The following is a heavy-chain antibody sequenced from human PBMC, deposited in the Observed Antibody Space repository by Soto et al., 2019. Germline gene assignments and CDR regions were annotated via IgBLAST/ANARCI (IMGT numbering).Heavy chain of an antibody. CDR2: ISSSSSYI. CDR3: ARDVRTFLYYYYYGMDV. Sequence: PGGSLRLSCAASGFTFSSYSMNWVRQAPGKGLEWVSSISSSSSYIYYADSVKGRFTISRDNAKNSLYLQMNSLRAEDTAVYYCARDVRTFLYYYYYGMDVWGQGTTVTVSS. D-gene: IGHD3-16*01. V-gene: IGHV3-21*01. CDR1: GFTFSSYS. J-gene: IGHJ6*02.